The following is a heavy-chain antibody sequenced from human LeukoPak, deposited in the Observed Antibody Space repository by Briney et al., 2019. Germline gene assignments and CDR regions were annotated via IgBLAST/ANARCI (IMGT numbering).Heavy chain of an antibody. Sequence: GGSLRLSCAASGFTLNTNDMNWVRQAPGKGLEWVSIMYPWGSAFYTDSVKGRFTVTRDESKNMMFLQMNTLRPDDTAMYYCVRQGGGDTCHWGQGALVTVSS. D-gene: IGHD2-21*01. CDR2: MYPWGSA. CDR3: VRQGGGDTCH. V-gene: IGHV3-66*02. J-gene: IGHJ4*01. CDR1: GFTLNTND.